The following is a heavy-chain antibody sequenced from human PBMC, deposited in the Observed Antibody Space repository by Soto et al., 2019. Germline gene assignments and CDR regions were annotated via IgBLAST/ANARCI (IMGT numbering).Heavy chain of an antibody. CDR3: AKQAPYSNSWYEIDH. CDR2: IGSSSVTI. Sequence: PGVSLRLSCAASGFTLSNYFMNWVRQAPGKGLEWISCIGSSSVTIFHADSVKGRFTISRDSAKNTLYLQMNSLRAEDTAVYYCAKQAPYSNSWYEIDHWGQGTLVTVSS. D-gene: IGHD6-13*01. V-gene: IGHV3-48*01. CDR1: GFTLSNYF. J-gene: IGHJ4*02.